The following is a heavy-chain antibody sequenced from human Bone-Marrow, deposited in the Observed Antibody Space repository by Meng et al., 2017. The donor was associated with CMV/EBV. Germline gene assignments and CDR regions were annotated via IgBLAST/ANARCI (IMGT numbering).Heavy chain of an antibody. CDR1: GGTFSSYA. V-gene: IGHV1-69*05. CDR2: IIPIFGTA. D-gene: IGHD2-8*01. Sequence: SVKVSCKASGGTFSSYAISWVRQAPGQGLEWMGGIIPIFGTANYAQKFQGRVTITTDESTSTAYMELSSLRSEDTAVYYCAREGALGYCTNGVCYNWFDPWGQGTLVTVPS. J-gene: IGHJ5*02. CDR3: AREGALGYCTNGVCYNWFDP.